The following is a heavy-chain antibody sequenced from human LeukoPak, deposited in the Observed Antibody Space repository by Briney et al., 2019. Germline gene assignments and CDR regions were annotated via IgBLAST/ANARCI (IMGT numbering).Heavy chain of an antibody. CDR1: GGSISSYY. V-gene: IGHV4-59*08. J-gene: IGHJ5*02. Sequence: SETLSLTCTVSGGSISSYYWSWIRQPLGKGLEWIGYIYYSGSTNYNPSLKSRVTISVDTSKNQFSLKLSSVTAADTAVYYCARRKDYCSSTSCYNWFDPWGQGTLVTVSS. CDR3: ARRKDYCSSTSCYNWFDP. D-gene: IGHD2-2*01. CDR2: IYYSGST.